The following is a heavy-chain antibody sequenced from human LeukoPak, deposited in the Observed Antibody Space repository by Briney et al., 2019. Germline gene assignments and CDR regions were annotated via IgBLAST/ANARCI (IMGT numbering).Heavy chain of an antibody. Sequence: PSETLSLTCTVSGGSISSSSYYWGWIRQSPGKGLEWIGSIYYSGSTYYNPSLKSRVTISVDTSKNQFSLKLSSVPAADTAVYYCARRGRGNDYWGQGTLVTVSS. CDR1: GGSISSSSYY. J-gene: IGHJ4*02. V-gene: IGHV4-39*01. D-gene: IGHD3-10*01. CDR3: ARRGRGNDY. CDR2: IYYSGST.